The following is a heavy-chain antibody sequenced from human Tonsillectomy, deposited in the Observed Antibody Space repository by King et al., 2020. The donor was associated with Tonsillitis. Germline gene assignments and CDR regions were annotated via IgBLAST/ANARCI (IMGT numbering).Heavy chain of an antibody. CDR2: INHGGST. Sequence: VQLQQWGAGLLKPSETLSLTCAVYGGSFSGYYWSWVRQPPGKGLEWIGEINHGGSTTYNPSLKSRVTMSVDTSRDQFSLKLRSVTAADTALSYCARPIVGGDYYYYMDVWGKRTMVTVSS. D-gene: IGHD1-26*01. V-gene: IGHV4-34*01. CDR3: ARPIVGGDYYYYMDV. CDR1: GGSFSGYY. J-gene: IGHJ6*03.